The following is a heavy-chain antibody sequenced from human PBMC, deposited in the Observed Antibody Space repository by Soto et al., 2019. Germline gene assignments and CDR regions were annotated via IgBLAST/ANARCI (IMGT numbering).Heavy chain of an antibody. V-gene: IGHV3-23*01. Sequence: EVQLLESRGGLVQPGGSLRLSCAASGFTFSSYGMSWVRQAPGKGLEWVSAISSSGGSAYYADSVKGRFTISRDNSKNTLYLQMNSLRAEDTAVYYCARGATSPSYWGQGTLVTVSS. CDR3: ARGATSPSY. J-gene: IGHJ4*02. CDR2: ISSSGGSA. CDR1: GFTFSSYG.